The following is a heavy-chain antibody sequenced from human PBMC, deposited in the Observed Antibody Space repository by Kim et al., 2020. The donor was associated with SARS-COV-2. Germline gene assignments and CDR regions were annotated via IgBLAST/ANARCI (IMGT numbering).Heavy chain of an antibody. Sequence: ASVKVSCKASGYTFANYAMHWVHQAPGQRLEWMGWINGGDGSTLFSQKFQDRVTITRDTSATTAYMELRRLTSEDTAVYFCARESLFDASEISGAFDFWGTGTMVTVAS. V-gene: IGHV1-3*01. D-gene: IGHD3-3*01. CDR1: GYTFANYA. CDR2: INGGDGST. J-gene: IGHJ3*01. CDR3: ARESLFDASEISGAFDF.